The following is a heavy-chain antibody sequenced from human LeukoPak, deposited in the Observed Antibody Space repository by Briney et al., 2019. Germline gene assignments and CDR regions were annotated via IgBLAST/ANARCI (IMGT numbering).Heavy chain of an antibody. Sequence: GGSLRLSCAASGFTFSDYYMSWIRQAPGKGLEWVSYISSSGSTIYYADSVKRGFTISSHISKNSLYLQMNILIAEDTAVYYCARPLDRTEAVAFDIWGQGTMVTVSS. CDR2: ISSSGSTI. D-gene: IGHD1-14*01. CDR3: ARPLDRTEAVAFDI. J-gene: IGHJ3*02. V-gene: IGHV3-11*01. CDR1: GFTFSDYY.